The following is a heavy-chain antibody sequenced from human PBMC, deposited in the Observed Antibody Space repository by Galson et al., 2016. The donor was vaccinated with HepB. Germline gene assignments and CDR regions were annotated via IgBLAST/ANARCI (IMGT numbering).Heavy chain of an antibody. CDR2: IYHSGST. CDR3: ARDPVFGD. CDR1: GGSISNSNW. J-gene: IGHJ4*02. V-gene: IGHV4-4*02. Sequence: SETLSLTCAVSGGSISNSNWWSWVRQPPGKGLEWIGDIYHSGSTNYNPSLTSRVTISVDQSKNQFSLNLISVTAADPAVYYCARDPVFGDWGQGTLVTVSS.